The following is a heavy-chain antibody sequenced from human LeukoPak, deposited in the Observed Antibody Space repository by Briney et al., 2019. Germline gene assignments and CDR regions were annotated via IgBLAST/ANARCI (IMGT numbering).Heavy chain of an antibody. CDR3: ARSPRSSGDFDY. J-gene: IGHJ4*02. CDR1: GGSISSYY. D-gene: IGHD1-26*01. V-gene: IGHV4-59*01. Sequence: SETLSLTCTVSGGSISSYYWSWVRQPPGKGLEWIGYIYYSGSTNYNPSLKSRVTISVDTSKNQFSLKLSSVTAADTAVHYCARSPRSSGDFDYWGQGTLVTVSS. CDR2: IYYSGST.